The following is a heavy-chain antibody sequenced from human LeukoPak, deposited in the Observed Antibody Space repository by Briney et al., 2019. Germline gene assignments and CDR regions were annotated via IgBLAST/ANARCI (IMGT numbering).Heavy chain of an antibody. CDR1: GFRFNTYW. J-gene: IGHJ4*02. Sequence: GGSLRLSGAASGFRFNTYWMSWVRQDPGKGLEWVANIKQDGNEKYYADSVKGRFTISRDNGKNSLDLQMNSLRADDTAVYYCARDTLGEGEDANYAVYYFDYWGQGTVVTVSS. V-gene: IGHV3-7*01. CDR2: IKQDGNEK. CDR3: ARDTLGEGEDANYAVYYFDY. D-gene: IGHD4/OR15-4a*01.